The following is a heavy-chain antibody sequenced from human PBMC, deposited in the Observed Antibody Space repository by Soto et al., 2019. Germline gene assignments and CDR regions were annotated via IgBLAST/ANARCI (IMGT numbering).Heavy chain of an antibody. V-gene: IGHV4-31*02. J-gene: IGHJ3*02. D-gene: IGHD3-9*01. Sequence: GLEWIGYIYYSGSTYYNPSLKSRVTISVDTSKNQFSLKLSSVTAADTAVYYCAREGTGDILTGYSQRAFDIWGQGTMVTVSS. CDR3: AREGTGDILTGYSQRAFDI. CDR2: IYYSGST.